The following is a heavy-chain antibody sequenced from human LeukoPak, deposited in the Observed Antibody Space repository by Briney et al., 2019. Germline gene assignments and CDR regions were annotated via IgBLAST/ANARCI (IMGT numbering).Heavy chain of an antibody. D-gene: IGHD3-10*01. J-gene: IGHJ6*03. Sequence: SETLSLTCTVSGGSISSYYWSRIRQPPGKGLEWIGYIYYSGSTNYNPSLKSRVTISVDTSKNQFSLKLSSVTAADTAVYYCARTAWFGELVYYYYMDVWGKGTTVTVSS. CDR1: GGSISSYY. CDR3: ARTAWFGELVYYYYMDV. CDR2: IYYSGST. V-gene: IGHV4-59*01.